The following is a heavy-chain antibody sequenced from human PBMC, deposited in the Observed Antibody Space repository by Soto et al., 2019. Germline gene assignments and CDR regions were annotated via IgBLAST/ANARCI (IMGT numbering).Heavy chain of an antibody. J-gene: IGHJ4*02. V-gene: IGHV4-59*01. CDR2: IYSSGLT. D-gene: IGHD5-18*01. CDR3: ARWSDGYTFFFDS. Sequence: PSETLSLTCTVSADSFGTFYWSWIRQSPGRGLEWIGYIYSSGLTKYNPSFESRVTMSVDTPKKQISLNLNSVTAADTAVYYCARWSDGYTFFFDSWGQGTLVTVS. CDR1: ADSFGTFY.